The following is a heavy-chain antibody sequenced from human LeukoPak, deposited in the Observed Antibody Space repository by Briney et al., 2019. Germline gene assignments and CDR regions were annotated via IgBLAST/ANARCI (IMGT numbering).Heavy chain of an antibody. D-gene: IGHD6-13*01. CDR1: GFTFSSYA. V-gene: IGHV3-23*01. CDR2: ISGSGGST. Sequence: PGGSLRLSCAASGFTFSSYAMSWVRQAPGEGLEWVSTISGSGGSTYYADSVKGRFTISRDNSKNTLYLQMDTLRAEDTAVYYCAKVPGSSITRYFYFDYWGQGTLVPVSS. CDR3: AKVPGSSITRYFYFDY. J-gene: IGHJ4*02.